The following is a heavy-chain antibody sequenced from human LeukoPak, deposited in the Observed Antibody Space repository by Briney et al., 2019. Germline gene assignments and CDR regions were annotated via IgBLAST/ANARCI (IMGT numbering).Heavy chain of an antibody. CDR2: ISSSSSYI. D-gene: IGHD2-2*01. Sequence: PGGSLRLSCAASGFTFSSYSMNWVRQAPGKGLEWVSSISSSSSYIYYADSVKGRFTISRDNDKNSLYLQMNSLRAEDTAVYYCARDAHIVVVPTYYYGMDVWGQGTTVTVSS. CDR1: GFTFSSYS. V-gene: IGHV3-21*01. J-gene: IGHJ6*02. CDR3: ARDAHIVVVPTYYYGMDV.